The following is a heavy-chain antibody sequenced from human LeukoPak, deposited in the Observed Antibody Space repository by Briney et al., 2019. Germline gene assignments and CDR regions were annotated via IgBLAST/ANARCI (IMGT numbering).Heavy chain of an antibody. J-gene: IGHJ4*02. CDR3: ARGGRVGDYAPFDY. Sequence: PSVTLSLTCAVYGESFSGYYWSWIRQPPGKGLEWIGEINHSGNTNYNPSLKSRVTISLVTSKNQFSLNLNSVTAADTAVYYCARGGRVGDYAPFDYWGQGTLVTVSS. V-gene: IGHV4-34*01. D-gene: IGHD3-16*01. CDR1: GESFSGYY. CDR2: INHSGNT.